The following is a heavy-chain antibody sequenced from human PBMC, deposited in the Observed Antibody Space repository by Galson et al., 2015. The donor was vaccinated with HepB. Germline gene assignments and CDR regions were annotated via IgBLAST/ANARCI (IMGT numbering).Heavy chain of an antibody. J-gene: IGHJ6*02. D-gene: IGHD3-10*01. V-gene: IGHV3-23*01. Sequence: SLRLSCAASGFTFSSYAMSWVRQAPGKGLEWVSAIGSDGSSTFYADSVQGRSTISRDNSGNTLYLHMNSLRAEDTAIYYCAKDLGVRGEYYYYGMDVWGQGTTVTVSS. CDR3: AKDLGVRGEYYYYGMDV. CDR1: GFTFSSYA. CDR2: IGSDGSST.